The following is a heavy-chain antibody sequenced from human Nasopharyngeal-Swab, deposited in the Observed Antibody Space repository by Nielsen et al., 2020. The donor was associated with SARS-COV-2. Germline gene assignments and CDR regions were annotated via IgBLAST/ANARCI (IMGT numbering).Heavy chain of an antibody. D-gene: IGHD3-22*01. Sequence: SVKVSCKASGGTFSSYAISWVRQAPGQGLEWMGGIIPIFGTANYAQKFQGRVTITADKSTGTAYMELSSLRSEDTAVYYCARALNPYYYDSSGLFDYWGQGTLVTVSS. CDR1: GGTFSSYA. CDR2: IIPIFGTA. CDR3: ARALNPYYYDSSGLFDY. J-gene: IGHJ4*02. V-gene: IGHV1-69*06.